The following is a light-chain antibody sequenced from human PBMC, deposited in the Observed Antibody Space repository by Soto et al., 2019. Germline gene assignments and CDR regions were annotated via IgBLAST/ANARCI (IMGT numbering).Light chain of an antibody. V-gene: IGLV2-14*01. CDR2: EVT. CDR3: RSYTTSTTVM. J-gene: IGLJ3*02. CDR1: SNDVGNFNY. Sequence: QSALTQPASLSGSPGQSITISCTGTSNDVGNFNYVSWYLQHPGKAPKLVIYEVTNRPSGVSTRFSGSKSGNPASLTISGLQAEDEADYYCRSYTTSTTVMFGGGTKLTVL.